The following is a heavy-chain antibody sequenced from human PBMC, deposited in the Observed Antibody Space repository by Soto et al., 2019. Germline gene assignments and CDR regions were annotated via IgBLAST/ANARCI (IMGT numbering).Heavy chain of an antibody. CDR3: TSSLVRSYYYYYYGMDV. D-gene: IGHD6-13*01. CDR1: GFTFSNAW. CDR2: IKSKTDGGTT. Sequence: KTGGSLRLSCAASGFTFSNAWMSWVRQAPGKGLEWVGRIKSKTDGGTTDYAAPVKGGFTISRDDSKNTLYLQMNSLKTEDTAVYYCTSSLVRSYYYYYYGMDVWGQGTTVTVSS. V-gene: IGHV3-15*01. J-gene: IGHJ6*02.